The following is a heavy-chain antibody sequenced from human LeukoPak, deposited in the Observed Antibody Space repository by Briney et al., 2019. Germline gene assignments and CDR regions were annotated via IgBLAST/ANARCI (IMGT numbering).Heavy chain of an antibody. V-gene: IGHV3-53*01. CDR2: IYSGGST. CDR1: GFTVSSNY. CDR3: AKSVYSSSSDAFDI. Sequence: PGGSLRLSCAASGFTVSSNYMSWVRQAPGKGLEWVSVIYSGGSTYYADSVKGRFTISRDNSKNTLYLQMNSLRAEDTAVYYCAKSVYSSSSDAFDIWGQGTMVTVSS. J-gene: IGHJ3*02. D-gene: IGHD6-6*01.